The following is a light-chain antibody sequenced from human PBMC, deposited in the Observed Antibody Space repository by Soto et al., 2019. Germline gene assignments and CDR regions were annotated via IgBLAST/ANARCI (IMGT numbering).Light chain of an antibody. CDR1: DSDVGGYNF. CDR2: GVT. CDR3: SSFRRSNTPHVL. J-gene: IGLJ2*01. Sequence: QSALTQPASVSGSPGQSITISCTGTDSDVGGYNFVSWYQQHPGKAPKLMIYGVTNRPSGVSNRFSGSKSGNTASLTISGLQPEDDANYYCSSFRRSNTPHVLFGGGTKLTDL. V-gene: IGLV2-14*01.